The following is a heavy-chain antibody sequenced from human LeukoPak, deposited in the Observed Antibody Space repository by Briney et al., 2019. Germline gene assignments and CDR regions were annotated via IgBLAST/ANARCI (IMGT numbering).Heavy chain of an antibody. Sequence: SVKVSCKASGGTFSSYAISWVRQAPGQGLEWMGGIIPIFGTANYAQKFQGRVTITADESTSTAYMELRRLRYDDTAVYYCARGREILVVPFYYYIDVWGRGTTVTVSS. CDR2: IIPIFGTA. D-gene: IGHD2-2*01. V-gene: IGHV1-69*01. J-gene: IGHJ6*03. CDR1: GGTFSSYA. CDR3: ARGREILVVPFYYYIDV.